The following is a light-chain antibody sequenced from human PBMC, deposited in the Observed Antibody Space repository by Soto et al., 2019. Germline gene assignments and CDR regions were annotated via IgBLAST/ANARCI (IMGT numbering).Light chain of an antibody. CDR2: EAS. CDR3: CSKAAGSTYV. V-gene: IGLV2-23*01. J-gene: IGLJ1*01. Sequence: QSALTQPASVSGSPGQSITISCTGTSSDVGSHNLVSWYQQYPGKAPKLIIFEASKRPSGVSNRFSGSKSGSTASLTISGLQDEDEADYYFCSKAAGSTYVFGTGTKLTVL. CDR1: SSDVGSHNL.